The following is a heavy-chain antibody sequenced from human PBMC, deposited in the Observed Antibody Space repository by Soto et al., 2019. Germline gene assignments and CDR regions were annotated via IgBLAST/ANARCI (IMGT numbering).Heavy chain of an antibody. V-gene: IGHV5-51*01. CDR1: GYSFTSYW. CDR3: ARPLRYCSGGTCYPAY. Sequence: GESLKISCKGSGYSFTSYWIAWVRQMPGKGLEWMGIIYPGDSDTRYSPSFQGQVTISADKSISTAYLQWSSLKASDTAMYYCARPLRYCSGGTCYPAYWGKGTLVPVSS. J-gene: IGHJ4*02. D-gene: IGHD2-15*01. CDR2: IYPGDSDT.